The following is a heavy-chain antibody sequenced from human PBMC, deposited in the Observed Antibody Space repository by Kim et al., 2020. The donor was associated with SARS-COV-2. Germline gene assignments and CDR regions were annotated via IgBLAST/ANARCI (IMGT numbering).Heavy chain of an antibody. CDR3: ARVPGYSSSWYDY. J-gene: IGHJ4*02. Sequence: YNPSLKSRVTISVDTSKNQFSLKLSSVTAADTAVYYCARVPGYSSSWYDYWGQGTLVTVSS. V-gene: IGHV4-30-2*04. D-gene: IGHD6-13*01.